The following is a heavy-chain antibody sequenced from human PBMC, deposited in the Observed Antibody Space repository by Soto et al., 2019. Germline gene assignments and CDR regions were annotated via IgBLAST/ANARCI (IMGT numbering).Heavy chain of an antibody. Sequence: GGSLRLSCAASGFTFSSYGMNWVRQAPGKGLEWVAVISYDGSNKYYADSVKGRFTISRDNSKNTLYLQMNSLRAEDTAVYYCANAFSWGSMTAFDIWGQGTMVTVSS. J-gene: IGHJ3*02. D-gene: IGHD7-27*01. V-gene: IGHV3-30*18. CDR1: GFTFSSYG. CDR3: ANAFSWGSMTAFDI. CDR2: ISYDGSNK.